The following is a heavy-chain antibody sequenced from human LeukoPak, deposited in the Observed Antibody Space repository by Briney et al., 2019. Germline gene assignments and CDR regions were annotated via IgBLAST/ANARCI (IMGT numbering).Heavy chain of an antibody. D-gene: IGHD3-10*01. CDR2: ISAYNGNT. CDR3: ARDLVLWFGELLRVRSALDY. J-gene: IGHJ4*02. CDR1: GYTFTSYG. V-gene: IGHV1-18*01. Sequence: EASVKVSCKASGYTFTSYGISWVRQAPGQGLEWMGWISAYNGNTNYAQKLQGRVTMTTDTSTSTAYMELRSLRSDDTAVCYCARDLVLWFGELLRVRSALDYWGQGTLVTVSS.